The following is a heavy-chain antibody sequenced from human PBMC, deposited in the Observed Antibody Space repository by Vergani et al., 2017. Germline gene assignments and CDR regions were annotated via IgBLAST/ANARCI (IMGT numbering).Heavy chain of an antibody. J-gene: IGHJ6*03. CDR2: ISGSGVSA. D-gene: IGHD6-13*01. CDR1: EFTFSNYA. V-gene: IGHV3-23*01. CDR3: ARALDSWYGNYYYYMDV. Sequence: EVQLLESGGGLVQPGGSLRLTCAASEFTFSNYAMNWVRQAPGKGLEWVSGISGSGVSAYYTDSVKGRFTISRDNSKNMLFLQMNNLRTEDTAIYYCARALDSWYGNYYYYMDVWGKGTTVTVSS.